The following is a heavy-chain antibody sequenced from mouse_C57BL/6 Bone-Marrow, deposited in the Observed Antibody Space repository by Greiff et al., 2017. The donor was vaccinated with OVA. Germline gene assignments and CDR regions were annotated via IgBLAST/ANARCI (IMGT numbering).Heavy chain of an antibody. V-gene: IGHV1-78*01. CDR1: GYTFTDHT. CDR3: ARKDYYGSSYFYFDY. CDR2: IYPRDGST. Sequence: VVKPGASVKISCKVSGYTFTDHTIHWMKQRPEQGLEWIGYIYPRDGSTKYNEKFKGKATLTADKSSSTAYMQLNSLTSEDSAVYFCARKDYYGSSYFYFDYWGQGTTLTVSS. D-gene: IGHD1-1*01. J-gene: IGHJ2*01.